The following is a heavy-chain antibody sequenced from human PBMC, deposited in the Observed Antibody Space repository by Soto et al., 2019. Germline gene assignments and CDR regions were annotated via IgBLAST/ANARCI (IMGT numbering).Heavy chain of an antibody. J-gene: IGHJ6*02. CDR3: ARHVVQQHPFYYYGMDV. Sequence: SETLSLTCTVSGGSISSSSYYWGWIRQPPGKGLEWIGSIYYSGSTYYNPSLKSRVTISVDTSKNQFSLKLSSVTAADTAVYYCARHVVQQHPFYYYGMDVWGQGTTVTVS. CDR2: IYYSGST. CDR1: GGSISSSSYY. V-gene: IGHV4-39*01. D-gene: IGHD6-13*01.